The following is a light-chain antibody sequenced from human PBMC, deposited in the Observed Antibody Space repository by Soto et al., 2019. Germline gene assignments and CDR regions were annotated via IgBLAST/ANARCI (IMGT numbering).Light chain of an antibody. CDR3: WSYLDGSIYF. CDR2: YVD. CDR1: SRDVGAYDY. V-gene: IGLV2-14*03. Sequence: QSVLTQPASVSGSPGQSITIACTGTSRDVGAYDYVSWYLQYPDKAPKLLIYYVDHRPAGVSSRFSGSNSDNPASLTTSGLQAEEEGDYYCWSYLDGSIYFSGTGTKVTVL. J-gene: IGLJ1*01.